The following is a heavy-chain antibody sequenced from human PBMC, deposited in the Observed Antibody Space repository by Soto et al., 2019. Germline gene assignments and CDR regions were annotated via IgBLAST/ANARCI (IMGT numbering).Heavy chain of an antibody. CDR2: ISPSGSYI. V-gene: IGHV3-21*01. CDR3: ARGYTATGTDWYFDL. CDR1: ASTFSSYS. D-gene: IGHD4-17*01. Sequence: EVQLVESGGGLVKPGGSLRLSCAASASTFSSYSMNWVRQAPGKGLEWVSSISPSGSYIYYADSVKGRFTISRDNTNNSLYLQMNSLRAEDTAMYSCARGYTATGTDWYFDLWGRGTLVTVSS. J-gene: IGHJ2*01.